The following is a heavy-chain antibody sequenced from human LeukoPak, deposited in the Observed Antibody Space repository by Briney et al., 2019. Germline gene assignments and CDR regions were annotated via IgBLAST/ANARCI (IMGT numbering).Heavy chain of an antibody. J-gene: IGHJ4*02. D-gene: IGHD3-22*01. V-gene: IGHV3-66*01. CDR2: IYSGGNT. CDR1: GFSVSTNY. Sequence: GGSLRLSCSASGFSVSTNYMTWVRQAPGRGLEWVSVIYSGGNTYSADSVKGRFTISRDNSKNTLYLQMNSLRAEDTAVYYCARGGTSGYHLAQWGQGTLVTVSS. CDR3: ARGGTSGYHLAQ.